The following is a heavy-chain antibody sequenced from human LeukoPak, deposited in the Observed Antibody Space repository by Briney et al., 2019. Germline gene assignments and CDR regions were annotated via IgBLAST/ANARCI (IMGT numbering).Heavy chain of an antibody. CDR2: INPNSGGT. V-gene: IGHV1-8*01. D-gene: IGHD3-22*01. CDR3: ATEAYYYDSSGYPTHAFDI. CDR1: GYTFTSYD. Sequence: ASVKVSCKASGYTFTSYDINWVRQATGQGLEWMGWINPNSGGTIYAQKFQGRVTMTEDTSTDTAYMELSSLRSEDTAVYYCATEAYYYDSSGYPTHAFDIWGQGTMVTVSS. J-gene: IGHJ3*02.